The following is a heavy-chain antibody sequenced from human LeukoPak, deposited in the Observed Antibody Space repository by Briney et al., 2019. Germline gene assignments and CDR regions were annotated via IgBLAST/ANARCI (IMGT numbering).Heavy chain of an antibody. CDR3: ARAYMIWTTRGDVNYYYYMDV. J-gene: IGHJ6*03. CDR2: ISAYNGNT. Sequence: ASVKVSCKASGYTFTSYGISWVRQAPGQGLEWMGWISAYNGNTNYAQKLQGRVTMTTDTSTSTAYMELRSLRSDDTAVYYCARAYMIWTTRGDVNYYYYMDVWGKGTTVTVSS. V-gene: IGHV1-18*01. D-gene: IGHD3-10*01. CDR1: GYTFTSYG.